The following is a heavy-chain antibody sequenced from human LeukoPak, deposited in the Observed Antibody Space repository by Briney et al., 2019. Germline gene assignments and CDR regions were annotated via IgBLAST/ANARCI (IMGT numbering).Heavy chain of an antibody. Sequence: PGGSLRLSCAASGFTFSSYSMNWVRQAPGKGLEWVSYISSSGSTIYYADSVKGRFTISRDNAKNSLYLQMNSLRAEDTAVYYCARHKGYYGSGGTNNWFDTWGQGTLVTVSS. CDR3: ARHKGYYGSGGTNNWFDT. CDR1: GFTFSSYS. J-gene: IGHJ5*02. D-gene: IGHD3-10*01. CDR2: ISSSGSTI. V-gene: IGHV3-48*04.